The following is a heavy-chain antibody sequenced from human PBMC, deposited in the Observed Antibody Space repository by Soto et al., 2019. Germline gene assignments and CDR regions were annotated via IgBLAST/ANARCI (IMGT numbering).Heavy chain of an antibody. CDR3: ARDPTLSMTVVVGVDDF. J-gene: IGHJ4*02. V-gene: IGHV3-21*06. CDR1: GFTLTNEN. D-gene: IGHD3-22*01. CDR2: ISSRSTFI. Sequence: GGSLRLSCTVLGFTLTNENMNWVRQAPGKGLEWVSSISSRSTFINYADSVKGRFTISRDNDKGLVYLQMNSLRAEETAVYYRARDPTLSMTVVVGVDDFWGQGTLVTVSS.